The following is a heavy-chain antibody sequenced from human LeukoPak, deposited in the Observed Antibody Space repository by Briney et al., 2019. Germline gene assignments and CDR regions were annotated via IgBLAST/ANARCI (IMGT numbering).Heavy chain of an antibody. D-gene: IGHD4-17*01. J-gene: IGHJ6*02. CDR1: GFTFSSYA. Sequence: GGSLRLSCAASGFTFSSYAMSWVRHAPGKGLVWVSRINTDGSITSHADSVKGRFTLSRDNAKNTLYLQMNDLRAEDTAVYYCTRSDRAVTNGPGYYYGMDVWGQGTTVTVSS. V-gene: IGHV3-74*01. CDR3: TRSDRAVTNGPGYYYGMDV. CDR2: INTDGSIT.